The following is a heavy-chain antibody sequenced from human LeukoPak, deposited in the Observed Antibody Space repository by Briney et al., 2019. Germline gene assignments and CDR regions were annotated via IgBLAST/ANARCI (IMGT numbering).Heavy chain of an antibody. V-gene: IGHV3-23*01. J-gene: IGHJ4*02. CDR3: AKDPHYDSSGYYYYPPDY. CDR2: ICGSGATA. Sequence: PGGSLRLSCAASGFRFSSYAMNWVRQAPGKGLEWVSGICGSGATAFYADSVKGRFTISKDNSKNTLYLRLNSLRAEDTAVYYCAKDPHYDSSGYYYYPPDYWGQGTLVTVPS. D-gene: IGHD3-22*01. CDR1: GFRFSSYA.